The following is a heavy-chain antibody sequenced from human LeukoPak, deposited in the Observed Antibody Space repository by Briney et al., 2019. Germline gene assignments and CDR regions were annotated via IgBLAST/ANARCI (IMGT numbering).Heavy chain of an antibody. D-gene: IGHD2-15*01. CDR3: ARDGSGGQGSDY. V-gene: IGHV3-48*04. Sequence: GRSLRLSCAASGFTFTKYSMNWVRQAPGKGLEWLSYINNSSSIIYHTDSVKGRFTISRDNAKNSVYLQMNSLRAEDTAVYYCARDGSGGQGSDYWGQGTLVTVSS. CDR2: INNSSSII. J-gene: IGHJ4*02. CDR1: GFTFTKYS.